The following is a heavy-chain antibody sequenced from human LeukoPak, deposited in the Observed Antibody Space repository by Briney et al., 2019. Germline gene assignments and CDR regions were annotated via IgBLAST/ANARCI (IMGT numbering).Heavy chain of an antibody. CDR1: GFTFSDYY. CDR3: ASNIVVVPAAIDY. V-gene: IGHV3-11*01. CDR2: ISSSGSTT. D-gene: IGHD2-2*01. Sequence: PGGSLRLSCAASGFTFSDYYMSRIRQAPGKGLEWVSYISSSGSTTYYVDSVKGRFTISRDNAKNSLYLQMNSLRAEDTAVYYCASNIVVVPAAIDYWGQGTLVTVSS. J-gene: IGHJ4*02.